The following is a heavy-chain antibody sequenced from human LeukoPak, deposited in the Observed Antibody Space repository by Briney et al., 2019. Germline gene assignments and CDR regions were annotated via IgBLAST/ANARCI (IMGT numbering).Heavy chain of an antibody. Sequence: RASVKVSCTASGYTFTSYGISWVRQAPGQGLEWMGWISAYNGNTNYAQKLQGRVTMTTDTSTSTAYMELRSLRSDDTAVYYCARAYDILTGRADFDYWGQGTLVTVSS. CDR3: ARAYDILTGRADFDY. CDR2: ISAYNGNT. D-gene: IGHD3-9*01. J-gene: IGHJ4*02. V-gene: IGHV1-18*01. CDR1: GYTFTSYG.